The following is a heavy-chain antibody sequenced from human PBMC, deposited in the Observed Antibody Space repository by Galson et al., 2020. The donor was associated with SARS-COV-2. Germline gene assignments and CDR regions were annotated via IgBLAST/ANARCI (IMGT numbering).Heavy chain of an antibody. Sequence: KIGESLKISCAASGFTFSSYSMNWVRQAPGKGLEWVSSISSSSYIYYADSVKGRFTISRDNAKNSLYLQMNSLRAEDTAVYYCARAEEFIAVAGRELNWFDPWGQGTLVTVSS. D-gene: IGHD6-19*01. J-gene: IGHJ5*02. V-gene: IGHV3-21*01. CDR1: GFTFSSYS. CDR3: ARAEEFIAVAGRELNWFDP. CDR2: ISSSSYI.